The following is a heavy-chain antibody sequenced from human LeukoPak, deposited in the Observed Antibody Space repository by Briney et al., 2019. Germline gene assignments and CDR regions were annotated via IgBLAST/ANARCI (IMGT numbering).Heavy chain of an antibody. CDR2: ISYDGSNK. V-gene: IGHV3-30*18. CDR3: AKDLDYVWGSYRYTPIDH. Sequence: PGRSLRLSCAASGFTFSSYGMHWVRQAPGKGLEWVAVISYDGSNKYYADSVKGRFTISRDNSKNTLYLQMNSLRAEDTAVYYCAKDLDYVWGSYRYTPIDHWGQGTLVTVSS. J-gene: IGHJ5*02. D-gene: IGHD3-16*02. CDR1: GFTFSSYG.